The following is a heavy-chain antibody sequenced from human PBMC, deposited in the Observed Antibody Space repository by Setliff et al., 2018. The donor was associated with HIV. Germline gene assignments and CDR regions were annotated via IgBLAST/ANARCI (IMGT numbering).Heavy chain of an antibody. V-gene: IGHV4-4*07. CDR1: GGSISGYF. D-gene: IGHD6-19*01. CDR3: ARASAFRDGWYLTHGAFDI. Sequence: PSETLSLTCNVSGGSISGYFWTWIRQPAGKGLEWIGRIYTSGSTNYNPSLKSRLSMSIDTSKNHFSLRLTSVTAADTAVYNCARASAFRDGWYLTHGAFDIWGQGTMVTVSS. CDR2: IYTSGST. J-gene: IGHJ3*02.